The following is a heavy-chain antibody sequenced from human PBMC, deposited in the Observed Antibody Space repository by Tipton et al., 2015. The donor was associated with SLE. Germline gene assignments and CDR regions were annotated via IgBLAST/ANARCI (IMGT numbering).Heavy chain of an antibody. D-gene: IGHD4-11*01. Sequence: GEALDAYYWTWIRQPPGKGLEWIGQVYYTGNTNYNPSLKSRVTISVDRSQNQFSLKLSSVTAADTAVYYCARGRLHRPLDIWGQGTMVTVSS. CDR3: ARGRLHRPLDI. V-gene: IGHV4-59*01. J-gene: IGHJ3*02. CDR2: VYYTGNT. CDR1: GEALDAYY.